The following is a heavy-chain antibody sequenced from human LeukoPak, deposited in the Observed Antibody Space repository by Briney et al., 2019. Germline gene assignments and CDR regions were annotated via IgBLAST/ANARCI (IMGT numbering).Heavy chain of an antibody. CDR3: ARDQYQYYYDSSGYYLVY. CDR2: IIPIFGTA. J-gene: IGHJ4*02. CDR1: GGTFSSYA. Sequence: SVKVSCKASGGTFSSYAINWVRQAPGQGLEWMGGIIPIFGTANYAQKFQGRVTITTDESTSTAYMELSSLRSEDTAVYYCARDQYQYYYDSSGYYLVYWGQGTLVTVSS. V-gene: IGHV1-69*05. D-gene: IGHD3-22*01.